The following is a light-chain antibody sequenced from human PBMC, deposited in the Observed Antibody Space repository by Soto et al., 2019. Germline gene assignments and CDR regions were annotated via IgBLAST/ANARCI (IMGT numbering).Light chain of an antibody. J-gene: IGKJ1*01. CDR3: QQYNNYGSWT. Sequence: DIQMTQSPSTLSASVGDRVTITCRASQSISAGLAWYQQKPGKAPKLLIYKASSLESEVPSRFSGIGSGTEFTLTISSLHPDDFGDYYCQQYNNYGSWTFGKGTKVEIK. CDR1: QSISAG. CDR2: KAS. V-gene: IGKV1-5*03.